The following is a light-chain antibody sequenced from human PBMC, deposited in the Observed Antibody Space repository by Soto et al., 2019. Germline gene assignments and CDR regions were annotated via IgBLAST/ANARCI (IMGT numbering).Light chain of an antibody. CDR3: SSYAGNSNV. CDR1: SSDVGGYNY. CDR2: EVS. Sequence: QSALTQPPSASGSPGQSVTISCTGTSSDVGGYNYVSWYQHHPGKAPKLLIYEVSKRPSGVPDRFSGSKSGNTASLTVSGLQAEDEADYFCSSYAGNSNVFGTGTKVTVL. V-gene: IGLV2-8*01. J-gene: IGLJ1*01.